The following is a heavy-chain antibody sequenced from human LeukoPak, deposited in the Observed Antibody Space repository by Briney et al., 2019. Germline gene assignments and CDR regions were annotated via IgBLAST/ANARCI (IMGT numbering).Heavy chain of an antibody. J-gene: IGHJ3*02. CDR2: INPSGGST. CDR1: GYTFTSYH. V-gene: IGHV1-46*01. D-gene: IGHD1-26*01. CDR3: ARSSGVGATNDWAFDI. Sequence: ASVKVSCKASGYTFTSYHMHWVRQAPGQGLEWMGIINPSGGSTGYAQKFQGRVTMTRDMSTSTVYMELSSLRSEDTAVYYCARSSGVGATNDWAFDIWGQGTMVTVSS.